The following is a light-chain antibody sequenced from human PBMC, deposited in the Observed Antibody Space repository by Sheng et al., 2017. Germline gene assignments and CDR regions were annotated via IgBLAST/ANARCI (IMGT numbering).Light chain of an antibody. CDR1: SSNIGAGYD. J-gene: IGLJ3*02. CDR3: QSSDSSLSNWV. CDR2: GSS. Sequence: QSVLTQPPSVSGAPGQRVTISCTGSSSNIGAGYDVHWYQQLPGTAPKLLIYGSSNRPSGVPDRFSGSTSGTSASLTITGLQAEDEGDYYCQSSDSSLSNWVFGGGTKVTVL. V-gene: IGLV1-40*01.